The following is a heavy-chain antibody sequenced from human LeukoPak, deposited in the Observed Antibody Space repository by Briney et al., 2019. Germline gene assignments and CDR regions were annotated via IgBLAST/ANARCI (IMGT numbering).Heavy chain of an antibody. CDR2: FYTSGST. Sequence: SETLSLTCTVSGGSISSYYWSWIRQPAGKGLEWIGRFYTSGSTNYNPSLKSRVTMSVDTSKNQFSLKLTSVTAADTAMYYCASTRMVATIGVFDYWGQGTLVTVSS. V-gene: IGHV4-4*07. CDR3: ASTRMVATIGVFDY. CDR1: GGSISSYY. D-gene: IGHD5-12*01. J-gene: IGHJ4*02.